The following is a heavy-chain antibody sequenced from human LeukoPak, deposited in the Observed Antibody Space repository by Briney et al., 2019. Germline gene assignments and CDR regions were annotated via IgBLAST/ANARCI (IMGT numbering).Heavy chain of an antibody. CDR3: VQFELDY. Sequence: SSVKVSCKASGYTFTGYYMHWVRQAPGKGREWMGWINPNTGGTNYAQKFQGRVTMTRDTSISTAYMDLSRLRSDDTAVYYCVQFELDYWGQGTLVTVSS. CDR2: INPNTGGT. D-gene: IGHD1-7*01. V-gene: IGHV1-2*02. CDR1: GYTFTGYY. J-gene: IGHJ4*02.